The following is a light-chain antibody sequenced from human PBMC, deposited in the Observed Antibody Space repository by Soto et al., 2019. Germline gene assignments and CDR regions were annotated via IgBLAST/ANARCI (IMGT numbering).Light chain of an antibody. Sequence: VVLTQSPATLSLSPGERATLSCRASLSVSSYLAWYQQRPGQAPRLLIYDASNRATGIPARFSGSGSGTDFTLTISSLEPEDFAVYYCHQRYTWPLTFGGRTKVNIK. CDR3: HQRYTWPLT. V-gene: IGKV3-11*01. CDR2: DAS. J-gene: IGKJ4*01. CDR1: LSVSSY.